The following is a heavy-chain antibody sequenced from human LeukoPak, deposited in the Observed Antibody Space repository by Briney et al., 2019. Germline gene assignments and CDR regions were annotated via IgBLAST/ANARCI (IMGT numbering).Heavy chain of an antibody. CDR1: GYTFTSYA. Sequence: GASVKVSCKASGYTFTSYAMHWVRQAPGQRLEWMGWINAGNGNTKYSQKFQGRVTITRDTSASTAYMELGSLRSEDTAVYYCARGTTGAYYYYYGMDVWGKGTTVTVPS. CDR2: INAGNGNT. CDR3: ARGTTGAYYYYYGMDV. V-gene: IGHV1-3*01. J-gene: IGHJ6*04. D-gene: IGHD1-1*01.